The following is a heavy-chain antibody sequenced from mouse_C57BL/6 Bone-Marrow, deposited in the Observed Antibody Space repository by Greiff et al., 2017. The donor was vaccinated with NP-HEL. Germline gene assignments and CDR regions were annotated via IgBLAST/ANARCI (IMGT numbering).Heavy chain of an antibody. V-gene: IGHV5-16*01. CDR1: GFTFSDYY. D-gene: IGHD1-1*02. J-gene: IGHJ1*03. Sequence: EVKVEESEGGLVQPGSSMKLSCTASGFTFSDYYMAWVRQVPEKGLEWVANINYDGSSTYYLDSLKSRFIISRDNAKNILYLQMSSLKSEDTATYYCARDGGGYYWYFDVWGTGTTVTVSS. CDR3: ARDGGGYYWYFDV. CDR2: INYDGSST.